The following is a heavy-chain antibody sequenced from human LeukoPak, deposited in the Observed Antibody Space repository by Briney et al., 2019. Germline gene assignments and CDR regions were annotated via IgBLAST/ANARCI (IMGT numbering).Heavy chain of an antibody. CDR2: IIPIFGIA. CDR3: AREQNWFDP. V-gene: IGHV1-69*04. J-gene: IGHJ5*02. CDR1: GGTFSSYA. Sequence: SVEVSCKASGGTFSSYAISWVRQAPGQGLEWMGRIIPIFGIANYAQKFQGRVTITADKSTSTAYMELSSLRSEDTAVYYCAREQNWFDPWGQGTLVTVSS.